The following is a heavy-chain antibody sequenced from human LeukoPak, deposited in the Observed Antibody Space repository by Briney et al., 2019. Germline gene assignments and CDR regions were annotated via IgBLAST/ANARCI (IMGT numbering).Heavy chain of an antibody. CDR1: GFTFSSYG. CDR2: IWYDGSNK. D-gene: IGHD3-10*01. CDR3: ARGQWFGELLYNWFDP. V-gene: IGHV3-33*01. Sequence: GGSLRLSCAASGFTFSSYGMHWVRQAPGKGLEWVAVIWYDGSNKYYADSVTGRFTISRDNSKNTPYLQMNSLRAEDTAVYYCARGQWFGELLYNWFDPWGQGTLVTVSS. J-gene: IGHJ5*02.